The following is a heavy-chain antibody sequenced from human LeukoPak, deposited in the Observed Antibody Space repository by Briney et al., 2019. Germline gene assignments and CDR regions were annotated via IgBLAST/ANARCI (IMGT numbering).Heavy chain of an antibody. CDR1: GYSISSGYY. V-gene: IGHV4-38-2*02. D-gene: IGHD6-13*01. CDR3: ARVPLPSSSWYSWFDP. J-gene: IGHJ5*02. Sequence: SETLSLTCTVSGYSISSGYYCGWIRQPPGKGLEWIGSIYHSGSTYYNPSLKSRVTISVDTSKNQFSLKLSSVTAADTAVYYCARVPLPSSSWYSWFDPWGQGTLVTVSS. CDR2: IYHSGST.